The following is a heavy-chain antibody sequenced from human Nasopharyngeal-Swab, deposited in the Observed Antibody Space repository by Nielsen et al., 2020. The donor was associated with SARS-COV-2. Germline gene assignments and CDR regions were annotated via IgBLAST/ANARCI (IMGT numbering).Heavy chain of an antibody. CDR3: AREMVSGLLEIVVVPAATISYGMDV. Sequence: SETLSLTCAVYGGSFSSYYWSWIRQPPGKGLEWIGYIYYSGSTNYNPSLKSRVTISVDTSKNQFSLKLSSVTAAGTAVYYCAREMVSGLLEIVVVPAATISYGMDVWGQGTTVTVSS. D-gene: IGHD2-2*03. CDR1: GGSFSSYY. V-gene: IGHV4-59*01. CDR2: IYYSGST. J-gene: IGHJ6*02.